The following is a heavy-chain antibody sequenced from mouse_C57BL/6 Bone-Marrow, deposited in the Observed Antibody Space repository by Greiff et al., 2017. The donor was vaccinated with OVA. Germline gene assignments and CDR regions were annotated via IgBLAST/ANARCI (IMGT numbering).Heavy chain of an antibody. J-gene: IGHJ4*01. V-gene: IGHV1-85*01. CDR3: ARLGQTAQATGDY. CDR2: IYPRDGST. CDR1: GYTFTSYD. D-gene: IGHD3-2*02. Sequence: VKLMESGPELVKPGASVKLSCKASGYTFTSYDINWVKQRPGQGLEWIGWIYPRDGSTKYNEKFKGHATLTVDTSPLTAYMELHSLTSEDSAAYFCARLGQTAQATGDYWGQGTSVTVSS.